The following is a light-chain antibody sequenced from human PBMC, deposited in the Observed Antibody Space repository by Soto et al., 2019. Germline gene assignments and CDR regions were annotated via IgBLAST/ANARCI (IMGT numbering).Light chain of an antibody. CDR3: QQSYSTPQT. Sequence: DLQMTQSPSSLSASVGDRVTITCRASQSISSYLNWYQQKPGKAPKLLIYAASSLQSGVPSRCSGSGSETDFTLTISSLQPEDFATYYCQQSYSTPQTFGQGTKVEIK. V-gene: IGKV1-39*01. J-gene: IGKJ1*01. CDR2: AAS. CDR1: QSISSY.